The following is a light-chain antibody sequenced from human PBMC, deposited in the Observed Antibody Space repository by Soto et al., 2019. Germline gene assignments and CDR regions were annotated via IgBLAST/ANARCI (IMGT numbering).Light chain of an antibody. V-gene: IGKV1-5*01. J-gene: IGKJ4*01. Sequence: DIQMTQAPSSLPASVGDRFTITCRSSQTIGNYLNWYQQRPGKAPNLLISAASTLQSGVPSRFSGSGSGTEFTLTISSLQPDDFATYYCQQYNSYSTLTFGGGTKVDIK. CDR3: QQYNSYSTLT. CDR1: QTIGNY. CDR2: AAS.